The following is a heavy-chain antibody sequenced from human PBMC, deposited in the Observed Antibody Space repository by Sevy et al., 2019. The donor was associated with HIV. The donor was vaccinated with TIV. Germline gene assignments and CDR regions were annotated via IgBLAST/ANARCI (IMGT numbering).Heavy chain of an antibody. D-gene: IGHD3-10*01. Sequence: RGCLRLSCAASGFIFSTSPMHWVRQAPGKGLERVAILSYDDSDENYADSVKGRFTISRDNSKNTLYLQMNSLRTEDTAMYYCAKDDLGSIDYWGQGTLVSVSS. J-gene: IGHJ4*02. CDR3: AKDDLGSIDY. CDR2: LSYDDSDE. V-gene: IGHV3-30-3*02. CDR1: GFIFSTSP.